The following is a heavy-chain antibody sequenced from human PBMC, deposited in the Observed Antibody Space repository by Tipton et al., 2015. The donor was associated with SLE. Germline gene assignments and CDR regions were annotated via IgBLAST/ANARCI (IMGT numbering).Heavy chain of an antibody. CDR3: ASGYSGYLDY. D-gene: IGHD5-12*01. CDR1: GGSFSGYY. CDR2: IYYSGST. V-gene: IGHV4-59*01. J-gene: IGHJ4*02. Sequence: TLSLTCAVYGGSFSGYYWSWIRQPPGKGLEWIGYIYYSGSTTYNPSLKRRVTISVDTSKNQFSLKLSSVTAADTAVYYCASGYSGYLDYWGQGTLVTVSS.